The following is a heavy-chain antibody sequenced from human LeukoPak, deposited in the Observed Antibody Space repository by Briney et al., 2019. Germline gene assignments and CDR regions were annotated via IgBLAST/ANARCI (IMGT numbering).Heavy chain of an antibody. CDR2: ISYDGSNK. V-gene: IGHV3-30-3*01. CDR3: ARGYYDFWNGMDV. Sequence: PGGSLRLSCAASGFTFSSYAMHWVRQAPGKGLEWVAVISYDGSNKYYADSVKGRFTISRDNSKNTLYPQMNSLRAEDTAVYYCARGYYDFWNGMDVWGQGTTVTVSS. D-gene: IGHD3-3*01. J-gene: IGHJ6*02. CDR1: GFTFSSYA.